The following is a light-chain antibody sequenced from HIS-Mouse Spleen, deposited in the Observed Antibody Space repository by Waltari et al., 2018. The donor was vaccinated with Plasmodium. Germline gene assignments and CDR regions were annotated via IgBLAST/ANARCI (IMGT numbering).Light chain of an antibody. J-gene: IGKJ3*01. Sequence: EIVMTQSPATLSVSPGERATLSCRASQSVSSNLAWYQQKPGQAPRLLIYGASTRATGIPASLSGSGSETEFTLTISSLQSEDFAVYYCQQYNNWSFTFGPGTKVDIK. CDR2: GAS. V-gene: IGKV3-15*01. CDR3: QQYNNWSFT. CDR1: QSVSSN.